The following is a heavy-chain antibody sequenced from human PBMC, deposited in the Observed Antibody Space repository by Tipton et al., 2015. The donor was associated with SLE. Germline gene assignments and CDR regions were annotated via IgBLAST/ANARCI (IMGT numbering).Heavy chain of an antibody. CDR2: IYHSGST. D-gene: IGHD1-7*01. V-gene: IGHV4-39*01. CDR3: ARLKGRLELPGYHYYMDV. CDR1: AGSITSSSYY. Sequence: TLSLTCTVSAGSITSSSYYWAWIRQPPGKGLEWIGTIYHSGSTYYNPSLKSRVTISVDTSKNQFSLKLRSVTAADTAVHYCARLKGRLELPGYHYYMDVWGKGTTVTVSS. J-gene: IGHJ6*03.